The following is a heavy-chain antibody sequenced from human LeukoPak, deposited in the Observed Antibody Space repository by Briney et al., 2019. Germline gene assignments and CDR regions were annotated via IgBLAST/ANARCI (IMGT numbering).Heavy chain of an antibody. J-gene: IGHJ5*02. CDR3: ASTPPYGSGLVWFDP. V-gene: IGHV4-4*07. Sequence: SETLALTCTVSGGSISSYYWSWIRQPAGKGLEWIGRIYTNGSTNYNPSLKSRVTMSVDTSKNQFYLKLSSVTAAATAVYYCASTPPYGSGLVWFDPWGQGTLVTVSS. D-gene: IGHD3-10*01. CDR2: IYTNGST. CDR1: GGSISSYY.